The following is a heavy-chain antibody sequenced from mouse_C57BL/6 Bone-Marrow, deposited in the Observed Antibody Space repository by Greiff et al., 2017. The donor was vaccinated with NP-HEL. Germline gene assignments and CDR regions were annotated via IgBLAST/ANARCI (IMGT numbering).Heavy chain of an antibody. J-gene: IGHJ2*01. Sequence: QVQLQQPGAELVKPGASVKLSCKASGYTFTSYWMQWVKQRPGQGLEWIGEIDPSDSYTNYNQKFKGKATLTVATSSSTAYMQLSSLTSEYSAVYYCALYDYDDYWGQGTTLTVSA. V-gene: IGHV1-50*01. D-gene: IGHD2-4*01. CDR3: ALYDYDDY. CDR1: GYTFTSYW. CDR2: IDPSDSYT.